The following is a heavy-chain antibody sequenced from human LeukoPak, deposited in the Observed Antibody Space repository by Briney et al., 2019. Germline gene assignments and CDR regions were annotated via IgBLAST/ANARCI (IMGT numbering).Heavy chain of an antibody. Sequence: SETLSLTCTVSGGSISSGGYYWSWIRQHPGKGLEWIGHIYYSGSTYYNPSLKSRVTISVDTSKNQFSLKPSSVTAADTAVYYCASNMIAARPGGSYNWFDPWGQGTLVTVSS. CDR2: IYYSGST. V-gene: IGHV4-31*03. J-gene: IGHJ5*02. CDR1: GGSISSGGYY. CDR3: ASNMIAARPGGSYNWFDP. D-gene: IGHD6-6*01.